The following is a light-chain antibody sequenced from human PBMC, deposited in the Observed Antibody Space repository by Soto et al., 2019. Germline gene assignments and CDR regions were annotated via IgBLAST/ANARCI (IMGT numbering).Light chain of an antibody. Sequence: QSALTQPASVSGSPGQSITISCTGTSSDVGGYNYVSWYQHHPGKAPKLMIFDVSNRPSGVSNRFSGSKSGNTASLTISGLQPEDEADYYCSSYTTSTTPQIVYGTGTKVTVL. J-gene: IGLJ1*01. CDR2: DVS. CDR3: SSYTTSTTPQIV. V-gene: IGLV2-14*03. CDR1: SSDVGGYNY.